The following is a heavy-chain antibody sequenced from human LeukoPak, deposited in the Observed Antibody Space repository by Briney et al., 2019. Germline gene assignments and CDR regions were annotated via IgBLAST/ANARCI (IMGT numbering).Heavy chain of an antibody. V-gene: IGHV4-34*01. Sequence: PSETLSLTCAVYGGSFSGYYWSWIRQPPGKGLEWIGEINHSGSTNYNPSLKSRVTISVDTSKNQFSLNLTSVTAADTAVYYCAREDYYASGRGDAFDYWGQGTLVTVSS. CDR2: INHSGST. CDR1: GGSFSGYY. CDR3: AREDYYASGRGDAFDY. J-gene: IGHJ4*02. D-gene: IGHD3-10*01.